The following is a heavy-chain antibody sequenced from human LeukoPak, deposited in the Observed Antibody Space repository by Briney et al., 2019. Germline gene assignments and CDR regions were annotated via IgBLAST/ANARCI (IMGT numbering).Heavy chain of an antibody. D-gene: IGHD4-23*01. CDR2: IGTSSTTI. CDR1: GFTFSIYA. Sequence: GGSLRLSCAASGFTFSIYAMNWIRQAPGRGLEWVSYIGTSSTTIYYADSVRGRFTISRDNARNSMYLQMNSLRAEDTAVYYCARCGGGNPRWFDPWGQGTLVTVSS. J-gene: IGHJ5*02. CDR3: ARCGGGNPRWFDP. V-gene: IGHV3-48*04.